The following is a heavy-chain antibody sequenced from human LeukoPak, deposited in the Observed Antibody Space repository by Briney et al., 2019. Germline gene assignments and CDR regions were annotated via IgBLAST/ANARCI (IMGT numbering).Heavy chain of an antibody. CDR2: INHSGST. CDR3: ARGPLCSTTSCYWDY. J-gene: IGHJ4*02. V-gene: IGHV4-34*01. Sequence: PSETLSLTCTVHGGSFSGYYWSWIRQPPGKGLEWIGEINHSGSTNYNPSLKSRVTILVDTSKNQVSLKLTSVTAADTAVYYCARGPLCSTTSCYWDYWGQGTLVTVSS. D-gene: IGHD2/OR15-2a*01. CDR1: GGSFSGYY.